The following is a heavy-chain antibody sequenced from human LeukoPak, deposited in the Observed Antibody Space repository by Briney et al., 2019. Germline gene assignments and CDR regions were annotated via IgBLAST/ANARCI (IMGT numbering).Heavy chain of an antibody. D-gene: IGHD2-15*01. CDR1: GFTFSSYA. Sequence: GRSLRLSCAASGFTFSSYAMHWVRQAPGKGLEWVAVISYDGSNKYYADSVKGRFTISRDNSKNTLYLQMNSLRAEDTAVYYCARAAQILVVVAGNAFDIWGQGTMVTVSS. V-gene: IGHV3-30-3*01. CDR3: ARAAQILVVVAGNAFDI. CDR2: ISYDGSNK. J-gene: IGHJ3*02.